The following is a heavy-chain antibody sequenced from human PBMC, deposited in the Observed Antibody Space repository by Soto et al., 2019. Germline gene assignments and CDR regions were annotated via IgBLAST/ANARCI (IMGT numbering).Heavy chain of an antibody. CDR1: GYTFTNYG. CDR3: ARDESTVVGPELDY. CDR2: ISGYNGNT. V-gene: IGHV1-18*01. Sequence: ASVKVSCKASGYTFTNYGINWLRQAPGQGLEWVAWISGYNGNTNYAQKVQGRITMTTDTSTNTAYLELESLRSDDTAVYYCARDESTVVGPELDYWGQGTLVTVSS. D-gene: IGHD2-2*01. J-gene: IGHJ4*02.